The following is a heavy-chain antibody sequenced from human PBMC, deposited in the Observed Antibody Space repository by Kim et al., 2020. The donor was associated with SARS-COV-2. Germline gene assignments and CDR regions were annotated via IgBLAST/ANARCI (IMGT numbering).Heavy chain of an antibody. J-gene: IGHJ6*02. CDR3: AKGGASFYYGIDV. V-gene: IGHV3-48*03. Sequence: YYADSVKGRFTVSRDNARSSLYLQMDSLRAEDTAIYYCAKGGASFYYGIDVWGQGTTVTVSS.